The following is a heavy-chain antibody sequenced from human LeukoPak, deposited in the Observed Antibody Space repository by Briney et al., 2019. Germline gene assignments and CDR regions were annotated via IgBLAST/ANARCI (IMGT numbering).Heavy chain of an antibody. J-gene: IGHJ6*04. D-gene: IGHD3-9*01. CDR1: GYTFSSYA. V-gene: IGHV4-34*01. Sequence: GSLRLSCAASGYTFSSYAMSWVRQAPGKGLEWVGEISHSGSTSSNPSLKSRVTISVDTSKNQFSLNLTSVTAADTAVYYCARELVYPYYDILTGDYIDYYCGMDVWGKGTTVTVSS. CDR2: ISHSGST. CDR3: ARELVYPYYDILTGDYIDYYCGMDV.